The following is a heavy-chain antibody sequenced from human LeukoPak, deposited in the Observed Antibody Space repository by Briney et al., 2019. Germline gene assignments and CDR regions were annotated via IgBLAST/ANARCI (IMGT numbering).Heavy chain of an antibody. CDR1: GFTFSSYG. CDR3: AKDGRDYYGSGSSFDY. V-gene: IGHV3-30*02. J-gene: IGHJ4*02. D-gene: IGHD3-10*01. Sequence: GGSLRLSCAASGFTFSSYGMHWVRQAPGKGLEWVAFIRYDGSNKYYADSVKGRFTIFRDNSKNTLYLQMNSLRAEDTAVYYCAKDGRDYYGSGSSFDYWGQRTLVTVSS. CDR2: IRYDGSNK.